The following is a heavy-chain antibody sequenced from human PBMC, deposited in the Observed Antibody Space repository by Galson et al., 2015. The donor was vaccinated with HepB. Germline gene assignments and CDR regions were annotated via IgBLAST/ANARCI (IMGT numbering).Heavy chain of an antibody. Sequence: SLRLSCAASGFTFSSYAMSWVRQAPGKGLEWVSSISVSGDSTYYADSVKGRFTISRDSSKNTLFLQMNSLRAEDTAVYYCAKDALREYSGYDLRGFDYWGQGTPVTVSS. V-gene: IGHV3-23*01. CDR2: ISVSGDST. J-gene: IGHJ4*02. CDR1: GFTFSSYA. CDR3: AKDALREYSGYDLRGFDY. D-gene: IGHD5-12*01.